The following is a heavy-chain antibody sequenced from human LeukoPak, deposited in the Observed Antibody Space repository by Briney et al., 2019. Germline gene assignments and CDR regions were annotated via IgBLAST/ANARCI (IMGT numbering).Heavy chain of an antibody. CDR1: GFTFSSYW. CDR3: ARERHYYDSSGYYGKAFDI. V-gene: IGHV3-74*01. Sequence: GGSLRLSCAASGFTFSSYWTNWVRQAPGKGLVGVSRIASDGSSTTYADSVKGRFTISRDNAKNSLYLQMNSLRAEDTAVYYCARERHYYDSSGYYGKAFDIWGQGTMVTVSS. CDR2: IASDGSST. D-gene: IGHD3-22*01. J-gene: IGHJ3*02.